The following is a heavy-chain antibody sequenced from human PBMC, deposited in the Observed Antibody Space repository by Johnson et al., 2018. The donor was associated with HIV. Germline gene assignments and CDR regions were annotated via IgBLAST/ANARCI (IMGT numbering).Heavy chain of an antibody. CDR1: GFTFSSYG. V-gene: IGHV3-33*06. Sequence: QVQLVESGGGVVRPGGSLRLSCAASGFTFSSYGMHWVRQAPGKGLEWVALIWYDGSYKYYGDSVKGRFTISRDNSKNTLYLQMNSLRAEDTAVYYCAKEDHYNFWGGYQDAFDIWGQGTMVTVSS. J-gene: IGHJ3*02. D-gene: IGHD3/OR15-3a*01. CDR2: IWYDGSYK. CDR3: AKEDHYNFWGGYQDAFDI.